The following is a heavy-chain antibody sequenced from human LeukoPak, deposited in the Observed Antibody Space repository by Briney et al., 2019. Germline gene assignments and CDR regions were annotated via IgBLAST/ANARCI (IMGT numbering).Heavy chain of an antibody. V-gene: IGHV1-46*01. Sequence: ASVKVSCKTSGYTFTSYFIHWVRQAPGQGLEWMGIINLSGGSTSYAQKFRGRVTMTRDTSTSTVYMELSSLRSEDTAVYYCARTLTISSLSGFDPWGQGTLVTVSS. CDR1: GYTFTSYF. CDR2: INLSGGST. J-gene: IGHJ5*02. D-gene: IGHD3-3*01. CDR3: ARTLTISSLSGFDP.